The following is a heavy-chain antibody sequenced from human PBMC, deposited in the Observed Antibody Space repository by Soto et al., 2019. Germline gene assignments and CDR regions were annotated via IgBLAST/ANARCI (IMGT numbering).Heavy chain of an antibody. CDR3: ASAASHYDFWSGYLAPIRY. Sequence: QVQLVQSGAEVKKPGSSVKVSCKASGGTFSSYAISWVRQAPGQGLERMGGIIPIFGTANYAQKFQGRVTITADESTSTAYMELSSLRSEDTAVYYCASAASHYDFWSGYLAPIRYWGQGTLVTVSS. CDR2: IIPIFGTA. D-gene: IGHD3-3*01. CDR1: GGTFSSYA. J-gene: IGHJ4*02. V-gene: IGHV1-69*12.